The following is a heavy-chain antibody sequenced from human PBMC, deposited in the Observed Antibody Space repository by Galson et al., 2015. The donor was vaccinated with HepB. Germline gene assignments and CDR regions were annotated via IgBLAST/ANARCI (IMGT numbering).Heavy chain of an antibody. V-gene: IGHV3-7*01. Sequence: SLRLSCAASGFSFSSYWMSWVRQAPGKGLECVATIKTDGSAKQYVDSVRGRFTISRDNAKSSLFLQMNSLRGEDTAVYYCARDWAPASLWGPGTLVTVSS. CDR1: GFSFSSYW. CDR2: IKTDGSAK. D-gene: IGHD3-16*01. CDR3: ARDWAPASL. J-gene: IGHJ4*02.